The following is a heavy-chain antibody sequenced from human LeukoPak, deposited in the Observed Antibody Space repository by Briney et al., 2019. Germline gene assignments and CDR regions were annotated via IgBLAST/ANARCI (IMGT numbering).Heavy chain of an antibody. CDR3: AFYCSSTSCYPFDY. CDR2: ISGSGGST. Sequence: GGSLRLSCAASGFTFSSYAMCWVRQAPGKGLEWVSAISGSGGSTYYADSVKGRFTISRDNSKNTLYLQMNSLRAEDTAVYYCAFYCSSTSCYPFDYWGQGTLVTVSS. V-gene: IGHV3-23*01. CDR1: GFTFSSYA. D-gene: IGHD2-2*01. J-gene: IGHJ4*02.